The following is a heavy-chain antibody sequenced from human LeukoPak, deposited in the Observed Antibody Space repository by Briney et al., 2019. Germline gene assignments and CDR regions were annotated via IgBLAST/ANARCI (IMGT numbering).Heavy chain of an antibody. Sequence: PGRSLRLSCAASGFTFSSYGMHWVRQAPGKGLEWVAVISYDGGNKYHSDSVKGRFTISRDNSKNTLYLQMNSLRAEDTAVYYCAKDSSSGAADYYFDYWGQGTLVTVSS. D-gene: IGHD1-26*01. J-gene: IGHJ4*02. CDR2: ISYDGGNK. V-gene: IGHV3-30*18. CDR1: GFTFSSYG. CDR3: AKDSSSGAADYYFDY.